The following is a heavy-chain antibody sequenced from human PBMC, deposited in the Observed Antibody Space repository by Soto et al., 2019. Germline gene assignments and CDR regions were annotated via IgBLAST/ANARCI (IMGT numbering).Heavy chain of an antibody. V-gene: IGHV3-30-3*01. D-gene: IGHD6-19*01. CDR1: GFTFSSYA. CDR3: ARGGIAVRHGYYYGMDV. Sequence: GGSLRLSCAASGFTFSSYAMHWVRQAPGKGLEWVAVISYDGSNKYYADSVKGRFTISRDNSKNTLYLQMNSLRAEDTAVYYCARGGIAVRHGYYYGMDVWGQGTTVTVSS. J-gene: IGHJ6*02. CDR2: ISYDGSNK.